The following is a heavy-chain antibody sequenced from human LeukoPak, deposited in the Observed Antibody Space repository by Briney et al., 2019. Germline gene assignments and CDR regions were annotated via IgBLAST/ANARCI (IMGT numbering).Heavy chain of an antibody. CDR1: GFTFSDYY. V-gene: IGHV3-11*04. CDR3: AKSPYDYVWGSYRYAYYFDY. Sequence: GSLRLSCAASGFTFSDYYMSWIRQAPGKGLEWVSYISSSGSTIYYADSVKGRFTISRDNSKNTLYLQMNSLRAEDTAVYYCAKSPYDYVWGSYRYAYYFDYWGQGTLVTVSS. CDR2: ISSSGSTI. D-gene: IGHD3-16*02. J-gene: IGHJ4*02.